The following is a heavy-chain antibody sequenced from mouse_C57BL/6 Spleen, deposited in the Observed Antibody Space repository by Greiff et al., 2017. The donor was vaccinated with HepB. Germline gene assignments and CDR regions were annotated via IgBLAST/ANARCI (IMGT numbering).Heavy chain of an antibody. CDR1: GFTFSDYG. V-gene: IGHV5-15*01. CDR3: ARRALSGYFDY. Sequence: VQLKESGGGLVQPGGSLKLSCAASGFTFSDYGMAWVRQAPRKGPEWVAFISNLAYSIYYADTVTGRFTISRENAKNTLYLEMSSLRSEDTAMYYCARRALSGYFDYWGQGTTLTVSS. J-gene: IGHJ2*01. CDR2: ISNLAYSI. D-gene: IGHD1-1*02.